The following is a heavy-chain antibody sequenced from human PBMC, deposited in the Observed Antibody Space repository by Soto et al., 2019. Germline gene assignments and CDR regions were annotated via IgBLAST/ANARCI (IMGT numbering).Heavy chain of an antibody. CDR2: INHSGST. CDR1: GGSFSGYY. D-gene: IGHD2-2*01. J-gene: IGHJ6*03. CDR3: ARGGCPDNTGSTSCYAGIYYYYYMDV. V-gene: IGHV4-34*01. Sequence: PSETLSLTCAVYGGSFSGYYWSWIRQPPGKGLEWIGEINHSGSTNYNPSLKSRVTISADTSKNQFSLKLSSVTAADTAVYYCARGGCPDNTGSTSCYAGIYYYYYMDVWGKGTTVTVSS.